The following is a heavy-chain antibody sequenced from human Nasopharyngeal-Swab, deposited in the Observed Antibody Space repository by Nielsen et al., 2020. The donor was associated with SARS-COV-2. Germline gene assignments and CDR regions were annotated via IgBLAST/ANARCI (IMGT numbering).Heavy chain of an antibody. CDR1: GGSISSYY. V-gene: IGHV4-59*01. Sequence: SETLSLTCTVSGGSISSYYWSWIRQPPGKGLEWIGYIYYSGSTNYNPSLKSRVTISVDTSKNQFSLKLSSVTAADTAVYYCARGPDAAGTYYYYYYYMDVRGKGTTVTVSS. D-gene: IGHD6-13*01. CDR3: ARGPDAAGTYYYYYYYMDV. J-gene: IGHJ6*03. CDR2: IYYSGST.